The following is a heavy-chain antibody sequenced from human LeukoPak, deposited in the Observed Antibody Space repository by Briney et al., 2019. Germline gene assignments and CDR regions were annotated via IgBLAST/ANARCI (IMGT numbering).Heavy chain of an antibody. J-gene: IGHJ4*02. Sequence: PSETLSLTCAVYGGSFSGYYWSWIRQPPGKGPEWIGEINHSGSTNYNPSLKSRVTISVDTSKNQFSLKLSSVTAADTAVYYCARYCSGGSCDQSDYWGQGTLVTVSS. D-gene: IGHD2-15*01. CDR1: GGSFSGYY. CDR3: ARYCSGGSCDQSDY. CDR2: INHSGST. V-gene: IGHV4-34*01.